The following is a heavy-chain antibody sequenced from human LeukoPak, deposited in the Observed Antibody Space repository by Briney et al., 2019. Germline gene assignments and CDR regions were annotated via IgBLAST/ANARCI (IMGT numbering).Heavy chain of an antibody. V-gene: IGHV4-38-2*02. CDR1: GYSISSGYY. J-gene: IGHJ4*02. CDR3: ARDSTAVGANFFDY. CDR2: IYHSGST. D-gene: IGHD1-26*01. Sequence: SETLSLTCTVSGYSISSGYYWGWIRQPPGKGLEWIGSIYHSGSTYYNPSLKSRVTISVDTSKNQFSLKLSSVTAADTAVYYCARDSTAVGANFFDYRGQGTLVTVSS.